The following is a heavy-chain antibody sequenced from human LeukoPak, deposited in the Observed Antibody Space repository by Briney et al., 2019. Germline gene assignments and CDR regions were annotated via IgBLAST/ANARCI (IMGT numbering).Heavy chain of an antibody. D-gene: IGHD3-22*01. CDR2: ISGYNGNT. CDR1: GDTFTSYG. CDR3: ASLKNYYDSSGYLVTEAFDI. Sequence: GASVKVSCKASGDTFTSYGINWVRQAPGQGLEWMGWISGYNGNTNYAQKLQGRVTLTTDTSTRTAYMELRSLRSDDTAVHYCASLKNYYDSSGYLVTEAFDIWGQGTMVTVSS. V-gene: IGHV1-18*01. J-gene: IGHJ3*02.